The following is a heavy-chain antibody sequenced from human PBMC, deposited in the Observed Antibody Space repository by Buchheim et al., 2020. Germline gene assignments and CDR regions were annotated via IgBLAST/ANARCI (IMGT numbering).Heavy chain of an antibody. V-gene: IGHV4-59*01. CDR1: GGSIRNYY. Sequence: QVQLQESGPGLVKPSETLSLTCTVSGGSIRNYYWSWIRQPPGKGLEWIGNINYSGTANYNASLKTRVTISLDTSKNQFSLRVTSVTAADTAVYYCARQGQRLAMSYFDYWGQGTL. J-gene: IGHJ4*02. CDR3: ARQGQRLAMSYFDY. D-gene: IGHD6-25*01. CDR2: INYSGTA.